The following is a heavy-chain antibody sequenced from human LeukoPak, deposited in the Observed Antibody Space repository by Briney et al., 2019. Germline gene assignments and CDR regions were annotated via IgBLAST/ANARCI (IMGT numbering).Heavy chain of an antibody. CDR2: IYYSGST. CDR1: GGSISSGGYY. D-gene: IGHD5-12*01. CDR3: ARGESRDGYNHDY. V-gene: IGHV4-61*08. Sequence: SETLSLTCTVSGGSISSGGYYWSWNRQPPGKGLEWIGYIYYSGSTNYNPSLKSRVTISVDTSKNQFSLELSSVTAADTAVYYCARGESRDGYNHDYWGQGTLVTVSS. J-gene: IGHJ4*02.